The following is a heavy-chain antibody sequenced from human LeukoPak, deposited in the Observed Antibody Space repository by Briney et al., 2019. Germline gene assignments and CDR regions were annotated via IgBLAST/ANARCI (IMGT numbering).Heavy chain of an antibody. Sequence: ASVKVSCKASGYTFTGYYMHWVRQAPGEGLEWMGRINPNSGGTNYAQKFQGRVTMTRDTSISTAYMELSRLRSDDTAVYYYARSPYLKYSSGWYGDYFDYWGQGTLVTVSS. CDR2: INPNSGGT. V-gene: IGHV1-2*06. CDR1: GYTFTGYY. CDR3: ARSPYLKYSSGWYGDYFDY. D-gene: IGHD6-19*01. J-gene: IGHJ4*02.